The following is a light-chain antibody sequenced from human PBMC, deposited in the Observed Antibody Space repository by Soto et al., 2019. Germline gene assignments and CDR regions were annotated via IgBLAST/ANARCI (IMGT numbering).Light chain of an antibody. Sequence: QSALTQPPSASGSPGQSVTISCTRTSSDAGGYNYVSWYQHHPGKAPKLVIYEVNKRPSGVPDRFSGSKSGNTASLTVSGLHAEDEADYYCSSDAGSNNLVFGGGTKLTVL. CDR2: EVN. V-gene: IGLV2-8*01. J-gene: IGLJ2*01. CDR3: SSDAGSNNLV. CDR1: SSDAGGYNY.